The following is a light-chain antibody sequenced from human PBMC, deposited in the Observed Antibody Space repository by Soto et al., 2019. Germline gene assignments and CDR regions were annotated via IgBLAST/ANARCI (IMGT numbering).Light chain of an antibody. CDR3: QQRTNWRALT. Sequence: EIVLTQSPATLSLSPGERATLSCRASQSVTSFLAWYQQKPGQAPRLLIYDASHRTAGIPARFSGSGSGTDFTLNISSLEPEDFAAYYCQQRTNWRALTLGGGTNADIK. J-gene: IGKJ4*01. V-gene: IGKV3-11*01. CDR2: DAS. CDR1: QSVTSF.